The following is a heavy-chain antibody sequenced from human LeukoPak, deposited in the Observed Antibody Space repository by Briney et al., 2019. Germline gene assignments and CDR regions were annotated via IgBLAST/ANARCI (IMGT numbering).Heavy chain of an antibody. J-gene: IGHJ2*01. Sequence: GSSVTVSCTASGGTFIIYAISWVRQAPGQGREWMGGIIPIFGTANYAQKFQGRVTITADESTSTAYMELSSLRSEDTAVYYCAREGRITMVRDYWYFDLWGRGTLVTVSS. D-gene: IGHD3-10*01. CDR1: GGTFIIYA. V-gene: IGHV1-69*01. CDR2: IIPIFGTA. CDR3: AREGRITMVRDYWYFDL.